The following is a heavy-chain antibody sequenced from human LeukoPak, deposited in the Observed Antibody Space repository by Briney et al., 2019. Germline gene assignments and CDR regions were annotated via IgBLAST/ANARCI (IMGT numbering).Heavy chain of an antibody. D-gene: IGHD2-2*01. CDR1: GGSISSSSYY. J-gene: IGHJ6*02. CDR3: ARDAKDIVVVPAPANFGMDV. Sequence: SETLSLTCTVSGGSISSSSYYWGWIRQPPGKGLEWIGSIYYSGSTYYNPSLKSRVTISVDTSKNQFSLKLSSVTAADTAVYYCARDAKDIVVVPAPANFGMDVWGQGTTVTVSS. CDR2: IYYSGST. V-gene: IGHV4-39*07.